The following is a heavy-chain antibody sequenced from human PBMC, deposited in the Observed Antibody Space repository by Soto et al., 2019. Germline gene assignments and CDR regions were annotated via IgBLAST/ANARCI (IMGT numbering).Heavy chain of an antibody. CDR1: GGPFSNDI. CDR3: ARDSPIGSTFSGYDAIDY. CDR2: IIPLLSTS. Sequence: QVQLVQSGAEVKKPGSSVKVSCKASGGPFSNDIITWVRQAPGQGLVWMGRIIPLLSTSTYAQKFQGRLTITADRSTGTAYMELNNLRSEDTAVYYCARDSPIGSTFSGYDAIDYWGQGTRITVSS. D-gene: IGHD5-12*01. J-gene: IGHJ4*02. V-gene: IGHV1-69*08.